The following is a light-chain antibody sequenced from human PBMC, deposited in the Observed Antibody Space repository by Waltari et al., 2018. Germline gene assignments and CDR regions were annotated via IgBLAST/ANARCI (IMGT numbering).Light chain of an antibody. Sequence: ELVLTQSPDTLSLSPGEIATLSCRASQSVGGYLAWYQHKPGQAPRLLISGASNRATGIPARFSGSGSGTDFTLTISSLEPEDFAVYYCQQRAGWPLYSFGQGTRLEI. CDR2: GAS. J-gene: IGKJ2*01. CDR3: QQRAGWPLYS. V-gene: IGKV3-11*01. CDR1: QSVGGY.